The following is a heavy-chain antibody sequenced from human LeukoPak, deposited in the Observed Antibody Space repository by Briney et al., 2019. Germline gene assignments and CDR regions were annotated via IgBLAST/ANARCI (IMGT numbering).Heavy chain of an antibody. CDR1: GYTFTSYG. D-gene: IGHD2-2*02. J-gene: IGHJ4*02. CDR2: ISAYNGNT. V-gene: IGHV1-18*01. Sequence: ASVKVSCKASGYTFTSYGISWVRQAPGQGLEWMGWISAYNGNTNYAQKLQGRVTMTTDTSTSTAYMELRSLRSDDTAVYYCARVGCGSTSCYTAAIDYWGQGTLVTVSS. CDR3: ARVGCGSTSCYTAAIDY.